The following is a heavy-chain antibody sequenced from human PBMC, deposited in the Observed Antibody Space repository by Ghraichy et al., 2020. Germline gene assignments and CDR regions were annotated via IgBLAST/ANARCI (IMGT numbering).Heavy chain of an antibody. Sequence: GGSLRLSCAASGFTFSDYYMSWIRQAPGKGLEWVSYISSSGSTIYYADSVKGRFTISRDNAKNSLYLQMNSLRAEDTAVYYCARDSITIFGVVIIQDYGMDVWGQGTTVTVSS. V-gene: IGHV3-11*01. CDR3: ARDSITIFGVVIIQDYGMDV. J-gene: IGHJ6*02. D-gene: IGHD3-3*01. CDR1: GFTFSDYY. CDR2: ISSSGSTI.